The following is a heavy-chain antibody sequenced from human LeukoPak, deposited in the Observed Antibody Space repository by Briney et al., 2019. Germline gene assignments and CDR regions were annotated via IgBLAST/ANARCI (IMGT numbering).Heavy chain of an antibody. J-gene: IGHJ6*03. Sequence: SETLSLTCTVSGGSISSSSYYWGWIRQPPGKGLEWIGSIYYSGRTYYNPSLKSRVTISVDTSKNQFSLKLSSVTAADTAVYYCARLILGYSYGIDYYYYYMDVWSKGTTVTVSS. CDR1: GGSISSSSYY. V-gene: IGHV4-39*01. D-gene: IGHD5-18*01. CDR3: ARLILGYSYGIDYYYYYMDV. CDR2: IYYSGRT.